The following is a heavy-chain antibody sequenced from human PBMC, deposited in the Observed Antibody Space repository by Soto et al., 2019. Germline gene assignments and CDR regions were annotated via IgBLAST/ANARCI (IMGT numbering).Heavy chain of an antibody. D-gene: IGHD6-13*01. Sequence: GGSLRLSCAASGFTFSSYAMHWVRQAPGKGLEWVAVISYDGSNKYYADSVKGRFTISRDNSKNTLYLQMNSLRAEDTAVYYCAKASAAADPYGMDVWGQGTTVTVSS. CDR2: ISYDGSNK. CDR3: AKASAAADPYGMDV. J-gene: IGHJ6*02. CDR1: GFTFSSYA. V-gene: IGHV3-30-3*01.